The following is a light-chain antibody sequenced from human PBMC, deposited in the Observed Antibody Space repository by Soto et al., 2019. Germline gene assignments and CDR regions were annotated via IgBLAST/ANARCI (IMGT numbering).Light chain of an antibody. CDR2: EVT. CDR1: SSDVGGYNY. V-gene: IGLV2-14*01. CDR3: SSYTSRSTLV. J-gene: IGLJ1*01. Sequence: QSVLTQPASVSGSPGQSITISCTGTSSDVGGYNYVSWYQQHPGKAPKLMIYEVTNRPSGVSNPFSGSKSGNTASLTISGLQAEDEADYHCSSYTSRSTLVFATGTKVIVL.